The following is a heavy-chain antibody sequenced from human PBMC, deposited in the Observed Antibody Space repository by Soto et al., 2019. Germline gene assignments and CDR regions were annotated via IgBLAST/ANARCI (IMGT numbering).Heavy chain of an antibody. V-gene: IGHV1-24*01. D-gene: IGHD6-19*01. Sequence: VASVKVSCKVSGYTLTELSMHWVRQAPGKGLEWMGGFDPEDGETIYAQKFQGRVTMTEDTSTDTAYMELSSLRSEDTAVYYCATDQAVAGTFDYRGQGTLVTVS. CDR1: GYTLTELS. J-gene: IGHJ4*02. CDR2: FDPEDGET. CDR3: ATDQAVAGTFDY.